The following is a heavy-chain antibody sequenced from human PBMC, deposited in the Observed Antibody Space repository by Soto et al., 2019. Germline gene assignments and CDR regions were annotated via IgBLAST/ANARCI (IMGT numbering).Heavy chain of an antibody. CDR3: ARDPSPYTSGWYGIDF. V-gene: IGHV3-30*04. CDR2: ISYDGTNK. CDR1: GFMFSAYA. D-gene: IGHD6-19*01. J-gene: IGHJ4*01. Sequence: QVQLVESGGGVVQPGRSLRLSCAASGFMFSAYAMLWVRQAPGKGLEWVAAISYDGTNKYYADSIKGRFTISRDNSANTLFLQVNSLRREDTAMYYCARDPSPYTSGWYGIDFWGHGNRVTVSS.